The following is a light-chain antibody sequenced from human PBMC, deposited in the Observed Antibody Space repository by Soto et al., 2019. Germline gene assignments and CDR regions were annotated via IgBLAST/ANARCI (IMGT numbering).Light chain of an antibody. Sequence: EIVLTQSPGTLSLSPGERATLSCRASQIVSSSYLAWYQQKPGQAPRLLIYGASSRATGIPDRFSGSGSGTDFTLTISRLEPEDFAVYYCHQHGSSPPSITFGQGTRLEIK. V-gene: IGKV3-20*01. J-gene: IGKJ5*01. CDR2: GAS. CDR3: HQHGSSPPSIT. CDR1: QIVSSSY.